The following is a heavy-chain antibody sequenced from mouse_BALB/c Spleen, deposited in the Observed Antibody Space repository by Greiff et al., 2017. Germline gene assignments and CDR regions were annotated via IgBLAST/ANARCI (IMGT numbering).Heavy chain of an antibody. CDR3: TREGNYFDY. CDR2: IYPSDSYT. V-gene: IGHV1-69*02. CDR1: GYTFTSYW. J-gene: IGHJ2*01. Sequence: VQLQQPGAELVRPGASVKLSCKASGYTFTSYWINWVKQRPGQGLEWIGNIYPSDSYTNYNQKFKDKATLTVDKSSSTAYMQLSSPTSEDSAVYYCTREGNYFDYWGQGTTLTVSS.